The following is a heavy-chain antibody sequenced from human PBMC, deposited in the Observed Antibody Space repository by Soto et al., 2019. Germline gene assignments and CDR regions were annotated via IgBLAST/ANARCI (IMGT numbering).Heavy chain of an antibody. D-gene: IGHD3-9*01. J-gene: IGHJ4*02. Sequence: HPGGSLRLSCAASGFTFSSYAMSWVRQAPGKGLEWVSAISGSGGSTYYADSVKGRFTISRDNSKNTLYLQMNSLRAEDTAVYYCAKTPFYDILTGYYTFDYWGQGTLVTVSS. CDR1: GFTFSSYA. CDR2: ISGSGGST. CDR3: AKTPFYDILTGYYTFDY. V-gene: IGHV3-23*01.